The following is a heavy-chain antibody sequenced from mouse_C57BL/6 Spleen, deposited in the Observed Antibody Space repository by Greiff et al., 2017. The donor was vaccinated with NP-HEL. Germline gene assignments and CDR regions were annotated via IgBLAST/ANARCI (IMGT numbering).Heavy chain of an antibody. CDR1: GFTFSSYA. CDR2: ISDGGSYT. V-gene: IGHV5-4*01. D-gene: IGHD1-1*01. Sequence: EVKLEESGGGLVKPGGSLKLSCAASGFTFSSYAMSWVRQTPEKRLEWVATISDGGSYTYYPDNVKGRFTISRDNAKNNLYLQMSHLKSEDTAMYYCARDRGYGSSYYYAMDYWGQGTSVTVSS. J-gene: IGHJ4*01. CDR3: ARDRGYGSSYYYAMDY.